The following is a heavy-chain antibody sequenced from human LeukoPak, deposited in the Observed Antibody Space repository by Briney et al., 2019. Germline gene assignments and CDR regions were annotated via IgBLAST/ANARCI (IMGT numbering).Heavy chain of an antibody. CDR3: ARAVDILTQGLSLFDY. V-gene: IGHV3-30-3*01. Sequence: GGSLRLSCAASGFTFSSYAMHWVRQAPGKGLEWVAVISYDGSNKYYADSVKGRFTISRDNSKNTLYLQMNSLRAEDTAVYYCARAVDILTQGLSLFDYWGQGTLVTVSS. CDR2: ISYDGSNK. D-gene: IGHD3-9*01. CDR1: GFTFSSYA. J-gene: IGHJ4*02.